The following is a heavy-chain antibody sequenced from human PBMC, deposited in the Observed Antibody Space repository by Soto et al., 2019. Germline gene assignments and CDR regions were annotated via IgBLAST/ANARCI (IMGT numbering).Heavy chain of an antibody. V-gene: IGHV1-18*01. J-gene: IGHJ4*02. Sequence: GSSVKVSCKASGYTFTSYVISWVRQAPGQGLEWMGWISAYNGNTNYAQKLQGRVTMTTDTSTSTAYMELRSLRSDDTAVYYCARVLHPYSSSWYDYWGQGTLVNVSS. D-gene: IGHD6-13*01. CDR1: GYTFTSYV. CDR3: ARVLHPYSSSWYDY. CDR2: ISAYNGNT.